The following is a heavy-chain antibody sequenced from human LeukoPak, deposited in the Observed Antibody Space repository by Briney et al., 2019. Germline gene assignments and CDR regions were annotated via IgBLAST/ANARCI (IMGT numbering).Heavy chain of an antibody. J-gene: IGHJ4*02. Sequence: GSLRLSCAASGFTFSSYSMNWVRQAPGKGLEWVSYISSSSSTIYYADSVKGRFTISRDNAKNSLYLQMNSLRDEDTAVYYCARGGYSSSWDDTDYWGQGTLVTVSS. CDR2: ISSSSSTI. D-gene: IGHD6-13*01. V-gene: IGHV3-48*02. CDR1: GFTFSSYS. CDR3: ARGGYSSSWDDTDY.